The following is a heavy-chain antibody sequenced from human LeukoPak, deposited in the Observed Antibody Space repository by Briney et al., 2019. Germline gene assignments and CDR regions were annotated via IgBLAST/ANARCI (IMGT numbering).Heavy chain of an antibody. J-gene: IGHJ5*02. D-gene: IGHD3-3*01. CDR3: ARGVSDDFWSGNTWFDP. V-gene: IGHV4-59*12. CDR2: IYYSGST. Sequence: SETLSLTCTVSGGSITSYYWSWIRQPPGKGLEWIGYIYYSGSTNYNPSLKSRVTISVDTSKNQFSLKLSSVTAADTAVYYCARGVSDDFWSGNTWFDPWGQGTLVTVSS. CDR1: GGSITSYY.